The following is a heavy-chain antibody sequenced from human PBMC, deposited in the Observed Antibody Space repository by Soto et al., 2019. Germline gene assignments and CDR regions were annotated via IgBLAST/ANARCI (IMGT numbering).Heavy chain of an antibody. D-gene: IGHD2-15*01. Sequence: SETLSLTCAVYGGSFSGYYWSWIRQPPGKGLEWIGEINHSGSTNYNPSLKSRVTISVDTSKNQFSLKLSSVTAADTAVYYCARACRDGYNYGMDVWGQGTTVTVSS. CDR3: ARACRDGYNYGMDV. CDR2: INHSGST. J-gene: IGHJ6*02. V-gene: IGHV4-34*01. CDR1: GGSFSGYY.